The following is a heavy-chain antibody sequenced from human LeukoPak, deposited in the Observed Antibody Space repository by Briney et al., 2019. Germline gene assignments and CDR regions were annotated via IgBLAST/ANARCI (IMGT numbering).Heavy chain of an antibody. J-gene: IGHJ4*02. CDR2: ISYDGSNK. D-gene: IGHD3-16*01. CDR3: ARDDSIMITFGVAQIDY. V-gene: IGHV3-30-3*01. Sequence: GSLRLSCAASGFTFSSYAMHWVRQAPGKGLEWVAVISYDGSNKYYADSVKSRFTISRDNSKNTLYLQMNSLRAEDTAVYYCARDDSIMITFGVAQIDYWGQGTLVTVSS. CDR1: GFTFSSYA.